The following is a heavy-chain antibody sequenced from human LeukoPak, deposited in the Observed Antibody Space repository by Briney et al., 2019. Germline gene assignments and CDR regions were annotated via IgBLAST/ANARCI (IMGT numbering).Heavy chain of an antibody. J-gene: IGHJ3*02. CDR2: IYSGGST. CDR1: GFTVSSNY. CDR3: AKDLGIVVVPATAFDI. D-gene: IGHD2-2*03. V-gene: IGHV3-53*01. Sequence: GGSLRLSCAASGFTVSSNYMSWVRQAPGKGLEWVSVIYSGGSTYYADSVKGRFTISRDNSKNTLYLQMNSLRAEDTAVYYRAKDLGIVVVPATAFDIWGQGTMVTVSS.